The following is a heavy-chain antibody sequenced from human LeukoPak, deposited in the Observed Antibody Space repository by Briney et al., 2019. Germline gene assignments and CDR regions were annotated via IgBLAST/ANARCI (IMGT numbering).Heavy chain of an antibody. D-gene: IGHD6-19*01. Sequence: GGSLTLSCAASGFTFSNSSMRWVRQAPGKGLEWVSTLSGSGITTYYADSVKGRFTISRDNSKNTLYLQMNSLRAEDTPVYYCAKGIYSSGWSYFESWGDGTLVTVS. J-gene: IGHJ4*03. CDR1: GFTFSNSS. V-gene: IGHV3-23*01. CDR2: LSGSGITT. CDR3: AKGIYSSGWSYFES.